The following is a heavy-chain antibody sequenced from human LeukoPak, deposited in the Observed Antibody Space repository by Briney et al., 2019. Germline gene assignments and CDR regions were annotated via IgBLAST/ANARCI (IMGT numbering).Heavy chain of an antibody. CDR3: ASRLTVAGFDP. J-gene: IGHJ5*02. CDR2: IYLSGST. V-gene: IGHV4-61*02. CDR1: GGSISSGGYY. D-gene: IGHD4-11*01. Sequence: SQTLSLTCAVSGGSISSGGYYWSWIRQPAGKGLEWIGRIYLSGSTNYNPSLKSRVTISVDTSKNQFSLKLTSVTAADTAVYYCASRLTVAGFDPWGQGTLVTVSS.